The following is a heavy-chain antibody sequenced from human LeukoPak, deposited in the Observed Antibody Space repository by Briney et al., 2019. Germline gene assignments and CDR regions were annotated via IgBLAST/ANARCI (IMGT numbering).Heavy chain of an antibody. J-gene: IGHJ4*02. CDR1: GGSISSSSYY. Sequence: SETLSLTCTVSGGSISSSSYYWGWIRQPPGKGLEWIGSIYYSGSTYYNPSLKSRVTISVDTSKSQFSLKLSDVTAADTTLYYCARYPPLWFDYWGQGTLVTVSS. CDR2: IYYSGST. CDR3: ARYPPLWFDY. V-gene: IGHV4-39*01. D-gene: IGHD3-10*01.